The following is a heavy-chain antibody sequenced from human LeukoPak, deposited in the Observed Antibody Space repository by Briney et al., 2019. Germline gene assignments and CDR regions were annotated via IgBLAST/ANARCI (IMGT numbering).Heavy chain of an antibody. CDR3: ARSDAIVAWYHAFDI. CDR2: INHSGST. J-gene: IGHJ3*02. CDR1: GGSFSGYY. V-gene: IGHV4-34*01. D-gene: IGHD5-12*01. Sequence: PSETLSLTCAVYGGSFSGYYWSWIRQPPGKGLEWIGEINHSGSTNYNPSLKSRVTISVDTSKNQFSLKLSSVTAADTAVYYCARSDAIVAWYHAFDIWGQGTMVTVSS.